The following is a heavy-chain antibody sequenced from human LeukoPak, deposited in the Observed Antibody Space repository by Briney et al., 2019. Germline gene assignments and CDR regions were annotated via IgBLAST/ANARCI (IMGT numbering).Heavy chain of an antibody. J-gene: IGHJ4*02. CDR3: ARHSSSQTAPDY. Sequence: PGGSLRLSCAASGFTFSNNAMAWVRQAPGKGLEWVSTINNGGSNTHYADSVKGRFTISRDNAKNSLYLQMNSLRAEDTAVYYCARHSSSQTAPDYWGQGTLVTVSS. CDR2: INNGGSNT. D-gene: IGHD6-13*01. CDR1: GFTFSNNA. V-gene: IGHV3-21*01.